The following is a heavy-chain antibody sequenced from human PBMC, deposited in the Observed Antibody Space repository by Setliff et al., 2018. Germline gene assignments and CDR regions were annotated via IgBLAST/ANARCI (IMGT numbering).Heavy chain of an antibody. J-gene: IGHJ6*03. CDR3: AREQWLDPPGYYYMDV. V-gene: IGHV4-59*12. CDR1: GGSISSYY. CDR2: IYYGGST. Sequence: PSETLSLTCIVPGGSISSYYWSWIRQPPGKGLEWIGYIYYGGSTNYNSSLKSRVTISLDTSKNQFSLKLNSVTAADMAVYYCAREQWLDPPGYYYMDVWAKGTTVTVSS. D-gene: IGHD6-19*01.